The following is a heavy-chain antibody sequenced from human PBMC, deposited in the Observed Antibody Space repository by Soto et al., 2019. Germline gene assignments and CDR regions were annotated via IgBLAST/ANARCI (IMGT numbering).Heavy chain of an antibody. CDR2: ISAYNGNT. D-gene: IGHD4-17*01. V-gene: IGHV1-18*01. CDR1: GYTFTSYG. Sequence: QVQLVQSGAEVKKPGASVKVSCKASGYTFTSYGISWVRQAPGQGLEWMGWISAYNGNTNYAQKLQGRVTMTTDTXXSXAXXELRSLRSDDTAVYYCARDWDGDYLLRYYYYGMDVWGQGTTVTVSS. J-gene: IGHJ6*02. CDR3: ARDWDGDYLLRYYYYGMDV.